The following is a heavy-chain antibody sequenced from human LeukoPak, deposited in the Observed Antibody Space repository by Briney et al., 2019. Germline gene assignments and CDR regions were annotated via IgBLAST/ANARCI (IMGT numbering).Heavy chain of an antibody. D-gene: IGHD6-6*01. CDR2: IYYSGST. J-gene: IGHJ5*02. V-gene: IGHV4-59*01. CDR1: GGSISSYY. CDR3: ARDGYSSSSEALDL. Sequence: SETLSLTCTVSGGSISSYYWSWIRQPPGKGLEWIWYIYYSGSTNYNPSLKSRVTISVDTSKNQFSLKLSSVTAADTAVYYCARDGYSSSSEALDLWGQGTLVTVSS.